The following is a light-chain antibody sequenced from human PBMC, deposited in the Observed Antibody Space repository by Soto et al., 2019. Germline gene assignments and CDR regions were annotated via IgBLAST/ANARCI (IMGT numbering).Light chain of an antibody. V-gene: IGKV3-15*01. Sequence: EIVMTQSPATLSVSPGERATLSCRASQSVGSNLAWYQQKPGQAHRLLIYGASTRAAGFPARFSGSGSGTEFTLTISSLQSEDFAVYFCQQYNNWPPWTCGQGTKVEIK. CDR1: QSVGSN. J-gene: IGKJ1*01. CDR3: QQYNNWPPWT. CDR2: GAS.